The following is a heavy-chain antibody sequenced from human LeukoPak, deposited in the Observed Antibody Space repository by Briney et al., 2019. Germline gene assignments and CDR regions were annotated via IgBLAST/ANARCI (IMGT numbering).Heavy chain of an antibody. CDR3: ARVADYYASSGYFG. Sequence: SVKVSCKASVGTFSSYAISWVRQAPGQGLEWMGRIIPIFGTANYAQKFQGRVTITADKSTSTAYMELSSLRSEDTAVYYCARVADYYASSGYFGWGQGTLVTVSS. V-gene: IGHV1-69*06. CDR1: VGTFSSYA. D-gene: IGHD3-22*01. CDR2: IIPIFGTA. J-gene: IGHJ4*02.